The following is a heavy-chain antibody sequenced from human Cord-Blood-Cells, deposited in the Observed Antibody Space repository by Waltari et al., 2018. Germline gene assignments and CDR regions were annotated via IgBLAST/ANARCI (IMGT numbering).Heavy chain of an antibody. CDR3: ARDRVGADAFDI. V-gene: IGHV3-7*01. D-gene: IGHD1-26*01. CDR2: IKQDGSEK. J-gene: IGHJ3*02. Sequence: EVQLVESGGGMVQPGGSLRLSCAASGFTFGSHWMSWFRQAPGKGLEWVANIKQDGSEKYYVDSVKGRFTISRDNAKNSLYLQMNSLRAEDTAVYYCARDRVGADAFDIWGQGTMVTVSS. CDR1: GFTFGSHW.